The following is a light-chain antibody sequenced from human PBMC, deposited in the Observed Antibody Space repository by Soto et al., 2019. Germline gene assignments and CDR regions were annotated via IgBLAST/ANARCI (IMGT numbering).Light chain of an antibody. J-gene: IGKJ4*01. Sequence: IVLTQSPGTLSLSPGERATLSCRASQSVSSSYLAWYQQKPGQAPRLLIYGASSRATGIPDRFGGSGSGTDFTLTISRLEPEDFAVYYCQQYGSSLRLTFGGGTKV. CDR3: QQYGSSLRLT. CDR2: GAS. CDR1: QSVSSSY. V-gene: IGKV3-20*01.